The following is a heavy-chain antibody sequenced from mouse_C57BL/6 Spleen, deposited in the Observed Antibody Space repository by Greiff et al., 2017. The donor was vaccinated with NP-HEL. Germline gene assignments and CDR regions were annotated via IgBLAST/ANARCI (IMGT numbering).Heavy chain of an antibody. J-gene: IGHJ2*01. CDR1: GFTFSSYA. V-gene: IGHV5-4*01. CDR2: ISDGGSYT. CDR3: AREDYGLDY. D-gene: IGHD1-1*01. Sequence: DVQLVESGGGLVKPGGSLKLSCAASGFTFSSYAMSWVRQTPEKRLEWVATISDGGSYTYYPDNVKGRFTISRDNAKNNLYLQMSHLKSEDTAMYYCAREDYGLDYWGQGTTLTVSS.